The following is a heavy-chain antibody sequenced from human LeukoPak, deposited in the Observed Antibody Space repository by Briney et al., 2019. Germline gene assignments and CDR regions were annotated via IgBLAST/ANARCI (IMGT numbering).Heavy chain of an antibody. V-gene: IGHV3-64*01. J-gene: IGHJ4*02. D-gene: IGHD3-10*01. CDR3: ARDRITMVRGVLWRGYFDY. CDR1: GFTFSSYA. Sequence: GGSLRLSCAASGFTFSSYAMHWFRQAPGKGLEYVSAISSNGASTYYANSVKGTFTISRDNSKNTLYLQMGSLRAEDMAVYYCARDRITMVRGVLWRGYFDYWGQGTLVSVSS. CDR2: ISSNGAST.